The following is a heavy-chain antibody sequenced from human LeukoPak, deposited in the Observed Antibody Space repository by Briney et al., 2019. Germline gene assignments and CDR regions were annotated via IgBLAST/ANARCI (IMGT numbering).Heavy chain of an antibody. Sequence: GGSLRLSCAASGFTVSSNYMSWVRQAPGKGLEWVSVIYSGGSTYYADSVKGRFTISRDNSKNTLYLQMNSLRAEDTAVCYCASRTPFDIWGQGTMVTASS. J-gene: IGHJ3*02. V-gene: IGHV3-66*01. CDR3: ASRTPFDI. CDR2: IYSGGST. CDR1: GFTVSSNY.